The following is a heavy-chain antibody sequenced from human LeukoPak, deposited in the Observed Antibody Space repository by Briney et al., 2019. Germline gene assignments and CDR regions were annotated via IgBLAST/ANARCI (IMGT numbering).Heavy chain of an antibody. CDR3: ARGYSLFEY. Sequence: GRSLRLSCAASGFTFSSYRMNWVRQAPGKGLEWVSHISSSSNTIYYADSVKGRFTISRDNAKNSLYLQMNSLRAEDTAVYYCARGYSLFEYWGQGTLVTVSS. V-gene: IGHV3-48*01. D-gene: IGHD6-13*01. J-gene: IGHJ4*02. CDR1: GFTFSSYR. CDR2: ISSSSNTI.